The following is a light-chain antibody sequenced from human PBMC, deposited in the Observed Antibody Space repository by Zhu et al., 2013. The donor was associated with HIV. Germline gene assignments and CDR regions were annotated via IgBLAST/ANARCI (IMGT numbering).Light chain of an antibody. CDR1: SSNIGSNIGNNH. CDR2: DNN. Sequence: QSVLTQPPSVSAAPGQKVTISCSGSSSNIGSNIGNNHVSWYQQLPGTAPKLLIYDNNKRPSGIPDRFSGSKSGTSATLDITGLQTGDEADYYCGTWDTSLSAWVFGGGTKLTVL. CDR3: GTWDTSLSAWV. J-gene: IGLJ3*02. V-gene: IGLV1-51*01.